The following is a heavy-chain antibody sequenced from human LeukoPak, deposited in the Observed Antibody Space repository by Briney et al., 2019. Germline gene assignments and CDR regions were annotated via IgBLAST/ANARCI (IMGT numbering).Heavy chain of an antibody. J-gene: IGHJ6*02. D-gene: IGHD3-22*01. Sequence: GGSLRLSCAASGFTFSSYAIHWVRQAPGKGLEWVAVISYDGSNKYYADSVKGRFTISRDNSKNTLYLQMNSLRAEDTAVYYCARSPPIYYYDSSGYYYSPYYYGMDVWGQGTTVTVSS. V-gene: IGHV3-30-3*01. CDR3: ARSPPIYYYDSSGYYYSPYYYGMDV. CDR2: ISYDGSNK. CDR1: GFTFSSYA.